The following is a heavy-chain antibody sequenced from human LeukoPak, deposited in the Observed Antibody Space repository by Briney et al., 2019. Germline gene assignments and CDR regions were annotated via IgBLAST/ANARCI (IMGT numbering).Heavy chain of an antibody. CDR1: GFTFSSYA. D-gene: IGHD3-3*01. CDR3: ARDKLGDFWSGYYTSAYYFDY. V-gene: IGHV3-23*01. Sequence: GGSLRLSCAASGFTFSSYAMSWVRQAPGKGLEWVSAISGSGGSTYYADSVKGRFTISRDNSKNTLYLQMNSLRAEDTAVYYCARDKLGDFWSGYYTSAYYFDYWGQGTLVTVSS. J-gene: IGHJ4*02. CDR2: ISGSGGST.